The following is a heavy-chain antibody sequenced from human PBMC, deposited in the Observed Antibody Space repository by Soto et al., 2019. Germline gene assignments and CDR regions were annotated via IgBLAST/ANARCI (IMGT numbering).Heavy chain of an antibody. CDR1: GYTLTSYY. CDR3: ARGRRTTRYYYYYGMDV. CDR2: INPSGGIT. Sequence: ASVKVSCKASGYTLTSYYLHWVRQAPGQGPEWMGIINPSGGITNDAQKFQDRVTMTSDTSTSTVYMELSSLRSEDTAVYYCARGRRTTRYYYYYGMDVWGQGTTVTVS. D-gene: IGHD2-2*01. J-gene: IGHJ6*02. V-gene: IGHV1-46*01.